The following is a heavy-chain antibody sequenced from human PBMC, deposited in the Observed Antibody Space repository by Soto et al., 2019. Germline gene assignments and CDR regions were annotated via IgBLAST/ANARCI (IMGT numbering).Heavy chain of an antibody. CDR1: GGTFSRHA. V-gene: IGHV1-69*01. J-gene: IGHJ4*02. Sequence: QVQLVQSGAEVRKPGSSVKVSCKASGGTFSRHAISLVRQAPGQGLEWMGGIIPIFGTANHGLKFQGRVTIIADESTSTVYMELSSLRSEDTAMYYCARGWGYDSNDYYYAYWGQGTLVIVSS. CDR3: ARGWGYDSNDYYYAY. D-gene: IGHD3-22*01. CDR2: IIPIFGTA.